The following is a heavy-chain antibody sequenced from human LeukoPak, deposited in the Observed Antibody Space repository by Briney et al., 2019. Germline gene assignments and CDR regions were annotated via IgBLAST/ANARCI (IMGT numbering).Heavy chain of an antibody. D-gene: IGHD3-3*01. J-gene: IGHJ6*02. CDR2: ISYDGSNK. Sequence: GGSLRLSCAASGFTFSRYAMHWVRQAPGKGLEWVAVISYDGSNKYYADSVKGRFTISRDNSENTLYLQMNSLRAEDTAVYYCARDHATIFGVVISSNYYYGMDVWGQGTTVTVSS. CDR1: GFTFSRYA. CDR3: ARDHATIFGVVISSNYYYGMDV. V-gene: IGHV3-30-3*01.